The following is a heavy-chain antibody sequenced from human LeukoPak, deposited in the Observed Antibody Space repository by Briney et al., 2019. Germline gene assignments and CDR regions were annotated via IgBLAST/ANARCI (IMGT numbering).Heavy chain of an antibody. CDR3: ARSVDTSMVGDY. D-gene: IGHD5-18*01. CDR2: IYYSGST. Sequence: PSETLSLTCTVSGGAISNYYWSWIRQPPGKGLEWIGYIYYSGSTNYNPSLKNRVTISLDTSKNQFSLKLNSVTAADTAVYYCARSVDTSMVGDYWGQGIPVIVSS. V-gene: IGHV4-59*01. J-gene: IGHJ4*02. CDR1: GGAISNYY.